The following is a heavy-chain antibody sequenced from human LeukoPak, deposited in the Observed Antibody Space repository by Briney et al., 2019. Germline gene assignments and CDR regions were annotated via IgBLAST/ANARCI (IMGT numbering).Heavy chain of an antibody. Sequence: SETLSLTCTVSGYSISSGYYWGWIRQPPGKGLGWIGSIYHSGSTYYNPSLKSRVTISVDTSKNQFSLKLSSVTAADTAVNYCARDYTPTVNWFDPWGQGTLVTVSS. CDR3: ARDYTPTVNWFDP. J-gene: IGHJ5*02. CDR1: GYSISSGYY. CDR2: IYHSGST. D-gene: IGHD4-11*01. V-gene: IGHV4-38-2*02.